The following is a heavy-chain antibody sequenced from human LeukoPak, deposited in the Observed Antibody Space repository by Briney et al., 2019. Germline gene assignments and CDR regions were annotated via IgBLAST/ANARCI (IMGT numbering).Heavy chain of an antibody. J-gene: IGHJ4*02. Sequence: ASVKVSCKASGYTFTCYYMHWGRQAPGQGLEWMGWINPNSGGTNYAQKFRGRVTMTRDTSISTAYMELSRLRSDDTAVYYCARASGGSSGYYSTDYWGQGTLVTVSS. CDR1: GYTFTCYY. V-gene: IGHV1-2*02. CDR2: INPNSGGT. CDR3: ARASGGSSGYYSTDY. D-gene: IGHD3-22*01.